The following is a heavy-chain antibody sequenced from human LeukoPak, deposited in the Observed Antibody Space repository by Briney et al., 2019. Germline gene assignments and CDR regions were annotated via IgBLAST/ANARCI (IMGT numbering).Heavy chain of an antibody. Sequence: PGGSLRLSCAPCGFTLTIYAIGWVRHTPEERRGWVSAISGIGGDTYYADSVKGRFTFSRDNSKNTLYLQMNSLRPEDTALYYCAKAVWFGEFDYYFFGLDVWGQGTTVTVSS. CDR3: AKAVWFGEFDYYFFGLDV. D-gene: IGHD3-10*01. CDR2: ISGIGGDT. CDR1: GFTLTIYA. J-gene: IGHJ6*02. V-gene: IGHV3-23*01.